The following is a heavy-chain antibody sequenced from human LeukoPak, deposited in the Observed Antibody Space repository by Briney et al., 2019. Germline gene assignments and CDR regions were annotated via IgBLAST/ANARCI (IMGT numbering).Heavy chain of an antibody. J-gene: IGHJ4*02. CDR2: IRRKANGGTT. Sequence: GGSLRLSCTAPGFTFGDYAMSWVRQAPGKGPEWVGFIRRKANGGTTEYAASVKGRFTISRDDSKSIAYLQMNSLKTEDTAVYYCTSGLYYDSWSDLFDYWGRGTLVTVSS. D-gene: IGHD3-3*01. CDR3: TSGLYYDSWSDLFDY. CDR1: GFTFGDYA. V-gene: IGHV3-49*04.